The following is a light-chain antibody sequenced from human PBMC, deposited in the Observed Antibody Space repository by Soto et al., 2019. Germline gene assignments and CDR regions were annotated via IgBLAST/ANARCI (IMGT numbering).Light chain of an antibody. V-gene: IGLV1-47*02. CDR2: GDV. Sequence: QSVLTQPPSASGTPGQRFTISCSGSTSNIGRNSVYWYQQLPGTAPKLVMYGDVQRPSGVPDRFSGSKSGTSASLAITGLRADDEAVYYCQSSDNSLPGLVIFGGGTQLTVL. J-gene: IGLJ2*01. CDR1: TSNIGRNS. CDR3: QSSDNSLPGLVI.